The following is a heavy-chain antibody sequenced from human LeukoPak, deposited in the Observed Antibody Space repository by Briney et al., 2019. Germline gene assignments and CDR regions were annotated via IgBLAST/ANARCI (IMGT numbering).Heavy chain of an antibody. CDR3: AKDPMDCSSTSCYTPGWYYMDV. D-gene: IGHD2-2*02. CDR2: ITRSSTTI. V-gene: IGHV3-48*01. J-gene: IGHJ6*03. CDR1: GFNFSIYS. Sequence: GGSLRLSCAASGFNFSIYSMNWVRQAPGKGLEWVSYITRSSTTIYYADSVKGRFTISRDNAKNSLYLQMNSLRAEDTAVYYCAKDPMDCSSTSCYTPGWYYMDVWGKGTTVTVSS.